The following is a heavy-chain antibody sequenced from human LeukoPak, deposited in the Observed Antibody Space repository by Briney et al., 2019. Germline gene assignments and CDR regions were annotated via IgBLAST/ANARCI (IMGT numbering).Heavy chain of an antibody. V-gene: IGHV5-51*01. J-gene: IGHJ6*03. CDR3: SRQWDDYMDV. CDR2: IYPGDSDT. Sequence: GESLKTSCKGSGYSFNNYWIDWGRQIPGKGLGGMGIIYPGDSDTRYSPPFQGQVPIPHHKSISTTYPQWDSQKAQDTALYYFSRQWDDYMDVWGKGATVTVSS. D-gene: IGHD1-26*01. CDR1: GYSFNNYW.